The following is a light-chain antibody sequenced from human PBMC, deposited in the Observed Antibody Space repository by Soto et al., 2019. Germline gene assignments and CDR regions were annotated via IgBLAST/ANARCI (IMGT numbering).Light chain of an antibody. CDR1: SSDIGAYNS. CDR3: ASYTTGRIRV. Sequence: ALTQPASVSASPGQSITISCTGTSSDIGAYNSVSWYQQHPGEAPQLIIYDVSYRPSGIASRFSGSKSGNTASLTVSGLQADDDADYYCASYTTGRIRVFGGGTKLTVL. V-gene: IGLV2-14*03. J-gene: IGLJ2*01. CDR2: DVS.